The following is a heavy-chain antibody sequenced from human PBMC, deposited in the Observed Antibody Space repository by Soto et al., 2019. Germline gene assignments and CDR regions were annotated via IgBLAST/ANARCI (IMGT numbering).Heavy chain of an antibody. CDR3: ARDEGSAWYCDY. V-gene: IGHV3-9*01. CDR2: ISWNSGSI. J-gene: IGHJ4*02. D-gene: IGHD6-19*01. Sequence: PGGSLRLSCAASGFTFDDYAMHWVRQAPGKGLEWVSGISWNSGSIGYADSVKGRFTISRDNAKNSLYLQMNSLRAEDTAVYFWARDEGSAWYCDYWGQGTLCSVSS. CDR1: GFTFDDYA.